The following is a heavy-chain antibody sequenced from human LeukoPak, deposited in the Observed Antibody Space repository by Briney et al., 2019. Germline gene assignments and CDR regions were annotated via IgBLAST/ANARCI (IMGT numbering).Heavy chain of an antibody. D-gene: IGHD6-6*01. CDR2: ISRSSPTTI. V-gene: IGHV3-48*02. J-gene: IGHJ4*02. CDR3: ARDWEQLSD. CDR1: GFTFSSYS. Sequence: GGSLRLSCAASGFTFSSYSMNWVRQAPGTGLEWVSYISRSSPTTIYYADSVKGRFTISRDNAKNSLYLQMNSLRDEDTAVYYCARDWEQLSDWGQGTLVTVSS.